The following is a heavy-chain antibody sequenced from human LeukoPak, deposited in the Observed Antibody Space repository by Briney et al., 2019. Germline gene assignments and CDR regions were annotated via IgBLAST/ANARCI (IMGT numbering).Heavy chain of an antibody. Sequence: PGEALRLSCADSGFTFSDYYMSWIRQAPGKGLEWVSYISSSGSTIYYADSVKGRFTISRDNAKNSLYLQMNSLRAEDTALYYCARSITMMNLWGQGTLVTVSS. V-gene: IGHV3-11*01. CDR1: GFTFSDYY. J-gene: IGHJ4*02. D-gene: IGHD3-22*01. CDR2: ISSSGSTI. CDR3: ARSITMMNL.